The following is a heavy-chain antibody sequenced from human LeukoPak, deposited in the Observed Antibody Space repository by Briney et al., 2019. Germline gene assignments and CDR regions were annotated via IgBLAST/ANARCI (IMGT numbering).Heavy chain of an antibody. J-gene: IGHJ6*02. Sequence: GGSLRLSCAASGFTFDDYAMHWVRQAPGKGLEWVSGISWNSGSIGYADSVKGRFTISRDNAKNSLYLQMNSLRAEDTALYYCAKDLGSGYDYRLYYYYGMDVWGQGTTVTVSS. CDR1: GFTFDDYA. V-gene: IGHV3-9*01. D-gene: IGHD5-12*01. CDR3: AKDLGSGYDYRLYYYYGMDV. CDR2: ISWNSGSI.